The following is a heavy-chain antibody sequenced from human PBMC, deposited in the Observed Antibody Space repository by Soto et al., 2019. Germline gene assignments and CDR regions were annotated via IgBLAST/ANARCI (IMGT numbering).Heavy chain of an antibody. J-gene: IGHJ6*03. V-gene: IGHV3-21*01. Sequence: EVQLVESGGGLVKPGGSLRLSCAASGFTFSSYSMNWVRQAPGKALEWVSSISSSSSYIYYADSVKGRFTISRDNAKNSLYLQMNSLRAEDTAVYYCARPPPDYGDYYYYYYMDVWGKGTTVTVSS. CDR3: ARPPPDYGDYYYYYYMDV. CDR1: GFTFSSYS. D-gene: IGHD4-17*01. CDR2: ISSSSSYI.